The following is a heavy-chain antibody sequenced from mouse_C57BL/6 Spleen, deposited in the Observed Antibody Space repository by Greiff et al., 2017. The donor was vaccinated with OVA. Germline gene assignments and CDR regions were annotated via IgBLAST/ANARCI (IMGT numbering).Heavy chain of an antibody. CDR3: AALLVLVAMDY. V-gene: IGHV1-26*01. CDR2: INPNNGGT. D-gene: IGHD1-1*01. Sequence: EVQLQQSGPELVKPGASVKISCKASGYTFTDYYMNWVKQSHGKSLEWIGDINPNNGGTSSNQKFKGKDTLTVDKSSSTAYMALRSLTSEESAVYYGAALLVLVAMDYWGQGTSVTVSS. CDR1: GYTFTDYY. J-gene: IGHJ4*01.